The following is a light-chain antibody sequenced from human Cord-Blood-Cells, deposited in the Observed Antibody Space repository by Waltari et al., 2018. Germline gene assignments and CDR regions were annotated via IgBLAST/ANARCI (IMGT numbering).Light chain of an antibody. CDR3: QVWDSSTALV. V-gene: IGLV3-9*01. J-gene: IGLJ2*01. Sequence: SYELTQPLSVSVALGQTARITCGGNNIGSKNVHGYQQKPGPDPVLVIYRDSSRPAGIPERFSGSISGNTATLTISRAQAGDEADYYCQVWDSSTALVFGGGTKLTVL. CDR2: RDS. CDR1: NIGSKN.